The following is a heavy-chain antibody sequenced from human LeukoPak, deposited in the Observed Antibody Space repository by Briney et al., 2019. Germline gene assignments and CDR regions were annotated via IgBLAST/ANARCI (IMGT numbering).Heavy chain of an antibody. Sequence: GGSLRLSCAASGFTFSSYGMHWVRQAPGKGLEWVAVIWYDGSNKYYADSVKGRFTLSRDNSKNTLYLQMNSLRAEDTAVYYCARDALDIVVVPAAIWAPHHDAFDIWGQGTMVTVSS. J-gene: IGHJ3*02. D-gene: IGHD2-2*02. CDR3: ARDALDIVVVPAAIWAPHHDAFDI. CDR2: IWYDGSNK. CDR1: GFTFSSYG. V-gene: IGHV3-33*01.